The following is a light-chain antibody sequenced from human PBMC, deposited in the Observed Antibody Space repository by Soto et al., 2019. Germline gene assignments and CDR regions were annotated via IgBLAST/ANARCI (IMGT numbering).Light chain of an antibody. CDR2: SDD. CDR1: SSNIGSNA. V-gene: IGLV1-44*01. J-gene: IGLJ1*01. CDR3: AAWNDNLNGPSYV. Sequence: QSVLTQPPSASGTPGQKVTISCSGSSSNIGSNAVNWYQQVPGTAPKLLIYSDDQRPSGVPDRFSGSKSGTSASLAISGLQSEDEADYICAAWNDNLNGPSYVFXTGTKGTVL.